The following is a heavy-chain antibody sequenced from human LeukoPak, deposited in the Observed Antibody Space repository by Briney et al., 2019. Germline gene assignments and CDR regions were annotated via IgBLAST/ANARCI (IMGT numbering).Heavy chain of an antibody. Sequence: GGSLRLSCAASGFTFSSYEMNWVRQAPGKGREGVSYISISGSTIYYADSVKGRFTISRDNAKNSLYLQMNSLRAEDTAVYYCAELGITMIGGVWGKGTTVTISS. CDR1: GFTFSSYE. CDR2: ISISGSTI. D-gene: IGHD3-10*02. J-gene: IGHJ6*04. V-gene: IGHV3-48*03. CDR3: AELGITMIGGV.